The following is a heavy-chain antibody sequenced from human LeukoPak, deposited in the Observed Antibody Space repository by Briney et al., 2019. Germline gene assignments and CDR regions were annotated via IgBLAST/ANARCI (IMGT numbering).Heavy chain of an antibody. CDR3: ARAARIVVVPAAMGPYYYMDV. CDR2: INPNSGGT. Sequence: ALVKVSCKASGYAFTGYYMHWVRQAPGQGLEWMGRINPNSGGTNYAQKFQGRVTMTRNTSISTAYMELSSLRSEDTAVYYCARAARIVVVPAAMGPYYYMDVWGKGTTVTVSS. CDR1: GYAFTGYY. D-gene: IGHD2-2*01. V-gene: IGHV1-2*06. J-gene: IGHJ6*03.